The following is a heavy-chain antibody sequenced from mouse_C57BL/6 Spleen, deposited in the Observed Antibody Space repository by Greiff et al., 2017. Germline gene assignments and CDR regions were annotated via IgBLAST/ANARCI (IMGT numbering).Heavy chain of an antibody. Sequence: VQLQQSGPELVKPGASVKISCKASGYSFTGYYMNWVKQSPEKSLEWIGEINPSTGGTTYNQKFKAKATLTVDKSSSTAYMQLKSLTSEDSAVYFCARGDYYVSYFDVWGTGTTVTVSS. CDR2: INPSTGGT. J-gene: IGHJ1*03. CDR3: ARGDYYVSYFDV. V-gene: IGHV1-42*01. CDR1: GYSFTGYY. D-gene: IGHD1-1*01.